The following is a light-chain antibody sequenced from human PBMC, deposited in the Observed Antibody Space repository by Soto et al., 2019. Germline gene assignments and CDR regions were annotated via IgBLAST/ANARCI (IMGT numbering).Light chain of an antibody. J-gene: IGKJ4*01. CDR2: DSS. CDR3: QQRNSWPFT. CDR1: QRISSH. Sequence: EIVLTQSPVTLSLSTGERATLSCRASQRISSHLAWYKQKPCRAPRLLIYDSSNRATGIPAKFSGSWSETDFTLTISSLEPEDFAVYYCQQRNSWPFTFGEGTKV. V-gene: IGKV3-11*01.